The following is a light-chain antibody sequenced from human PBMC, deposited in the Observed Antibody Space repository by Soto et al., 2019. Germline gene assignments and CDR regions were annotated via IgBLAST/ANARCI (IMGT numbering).Light chain of an antibody. V-gene: IGLV2-14*03. J-gene: IGLJ2*01. CDR2: DVN. CDR3: TSWTTSTTMI. CDR1: SSDIGAYNF. Sequence: QSALTQPASVSGSPGQSITISCTGTSSDIGAYNFVSWYQQHPGNAPQLMLYDVNIRPSGVSNRFSGSKSGNTASLTISGLQAEDEADYYCTSWTTSTTMIFGGGTKVTVL.